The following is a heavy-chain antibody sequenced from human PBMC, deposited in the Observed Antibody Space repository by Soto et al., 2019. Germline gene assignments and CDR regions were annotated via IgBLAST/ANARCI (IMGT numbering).Heavy chain of an antibody. V-gene: IGHV3-30-3*01. CDR1: GFTFSTYT. CDR3: ARDYSTTAPFDY. CDR2: ISFDGSNK. D-gene: IGHD2-21*01. J-gene: IGHJ4*02. Sequence: QVQLVESGGGMVQPGRSLRLSCAASGFTFSTYTLHWVRQAPGKGLEWVAVISFDGSNKYYADSVKGRFTISRDNSKNTLYLEMNSLRAEDTAVYYCARDYSTTAPFDYWGQGTLVTVSS.